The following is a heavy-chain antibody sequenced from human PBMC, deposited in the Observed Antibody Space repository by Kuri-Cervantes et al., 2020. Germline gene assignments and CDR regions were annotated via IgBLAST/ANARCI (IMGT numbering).Heavy chain of an antibody. D-gene: IGHD3-10*01. J-gene: IGHJ4*02. CDR3: AKGTYGSGSYYAPDY. Sequence: GGSLRLSCAASGFPLRTYGMSWVRQAPGKGLQWVSSIAGSRDNTYYADSVKGRFTISRDTSRNTLYLQMNSLRAEDTAVYYCAKGTYGSGSYYAPDYWGQGTLVTVSS. V-gene: IGHV3-23*01. CDR2: IAGSRDNT. CDR1: GFPLRTYG.